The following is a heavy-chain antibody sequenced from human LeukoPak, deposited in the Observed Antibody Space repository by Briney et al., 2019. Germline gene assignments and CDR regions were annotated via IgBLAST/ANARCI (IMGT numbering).Heavy chain of an antibody. CDR1: GFTFSSYA. V-gene: IGHV3-23*01. Sequence: GGSLRLSCAASGFTFSSYAMSWVRQAPGKALEWVSGISGSGGNTYYADSVKGRFTTFRDNSKNTLFLQMNSLRAEDTAVYYCASPAAGSGSDYWGQGTLVTVSS. CDR3: ASPAAGSGSDY. CDR2: ISGSGGNT. D-gene: IGHD6-13*01. J-gene: IGHJ4*02.